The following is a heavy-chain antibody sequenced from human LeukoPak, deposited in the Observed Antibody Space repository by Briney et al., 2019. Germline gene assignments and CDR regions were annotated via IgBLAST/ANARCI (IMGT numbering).Heavy chain of an antibody. CDR1: GFTFSSYG. V-gene: IGHV3-33*06. CDR2: IWYDGRNK. D-gene: IGHD4-17*01. CDR3: AKDGHGDKPNWFDP. Sequence: GGSLRLSCAASGFTFSSYGMHWVRQAPGKGLEWVAVIWYDGRNKYYADSVKGRFTISRDNSKNALYLQMNSLRAEDTAVYYCAKDGHGDKPNWFDPWGQGTLVTVSS. J-gene: IGHJ5*02.